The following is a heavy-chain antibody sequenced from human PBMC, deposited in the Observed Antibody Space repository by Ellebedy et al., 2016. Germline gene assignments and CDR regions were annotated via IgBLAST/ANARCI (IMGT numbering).Heavy chain of an antibody. V-gene: IGHV3-33*01. Sequence: GGSLRLSCAASGFTFSSYGMHWVRQAPGKGLEWVAVIWYDGSSKYYADSVKGRFTISRDNSKNTLSLQMNSLRAEDTALYYCARDPAGTRNTLDYWGQGTPVTFSS. CDR3: ARDPAGTRNTLDY. CDR1: GFTFSSYG. J-gene: IGHJ4*02. D-gene: IGHD6-19*01. CDR2: IWYDGSSK.